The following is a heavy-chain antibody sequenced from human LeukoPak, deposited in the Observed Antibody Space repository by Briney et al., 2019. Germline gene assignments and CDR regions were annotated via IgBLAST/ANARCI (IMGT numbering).Heavy chain of an antibody. CDR1: GFTFSSYA. D-gene: IGHD6-19*01. V-gene: IGHV3-23*01. CDR3: AKEGSSGWYDYYGLEV. J-gene: IGHJ6*02. CDR2: INGGGDDT. Sequence: TGGSLRLSCAASGFTFSSYAMSWVRQAPGKGPEWVSVINGGGDDTYYADSVKGRFTISRDNSKNTLYLQMTSLGVGDTAVYYCAKEGSSGWYDYYGLEVWGQGTTVTVSS.